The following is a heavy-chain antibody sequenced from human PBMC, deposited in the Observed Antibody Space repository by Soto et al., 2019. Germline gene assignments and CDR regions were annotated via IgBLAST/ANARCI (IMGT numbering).Heavy chain of an antibody. J-gene: IGHJ4*02. CDR2: IKSKTDGGTT. Sequence: EVQLVESGGGLVKPGESLRLSCAASGFTFTNAWMSWVRQAPGKGLELVGRIKSKTDGGTTDYTAPVKGRFTISRDDSKNTLYLQINRLETEDTAVYYCTRDRAILEAVIFYSWGQGTLVTVSS. CDR3: TRDRAILEAVIFYS. V-gene: IGHV3-15*01. D-gene: IGHD3-3*02. CDR1: GFTFTNAW.